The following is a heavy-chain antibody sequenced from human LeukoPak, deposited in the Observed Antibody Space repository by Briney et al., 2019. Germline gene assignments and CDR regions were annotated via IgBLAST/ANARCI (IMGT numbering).Heavy chain of an antibody. CDR2: ISSSSSYI. D-gene: IGHD3-10*01. CDR1: GFTFSSYS. V-gene: IGHV3-21*01. J-gene: IGHJ4*02. Sequence: GGSLRLSCAASGFTFSSYSMNWVRQAPGKGLEWVSSISSSSSYIYYADSVKGRFTISRDNSKNTVYLQMNSLRAEDTAVYYCAKDKGVRYLDYWGQGTLVTVSS. CDR3: AKDKGVRYLDY.